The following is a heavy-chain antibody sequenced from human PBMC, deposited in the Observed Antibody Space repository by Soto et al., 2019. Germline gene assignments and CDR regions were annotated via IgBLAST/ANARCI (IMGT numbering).Heavy chain of an antibody. CDR3: VTRSRGLESSPPRLDS. CDR2: ISGSGSTT. Sequence: EVQLLESGGGLVQPGGSLRLSCAASGLTFSGYCMSWVRQAPGTGLEWVSAISGSGSTTYYADSVTGRFTISRDDSKNILFRQMNSRIAEDTAVYYCVTRSRGLESSPPRLDSWGQGTLVTVSS. J-gene: IGHJ4*02. D-gene: IGHD4-4*01. CDR1: GLTFSGYC. V-gene: IGHV3-23*01.